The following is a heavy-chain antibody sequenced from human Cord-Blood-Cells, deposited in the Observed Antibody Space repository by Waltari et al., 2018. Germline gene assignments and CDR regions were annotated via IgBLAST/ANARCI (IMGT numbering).Heavy chain of an antibody. CDR1: GGSFSGYY. Sequence: QVQLQQWGAGLLKPSETLSLTCAVYGGSFSGYYWSWIRQPPGKGLEWIGEINHSGSTNYNPSRKSRVTISVDTSKNQFSLKLSSGTAADTAVYYCARGLIDFWSGYYDYWGQGTLVTVSS. CDR2: INHSGST. J-gene: IGHJ4*02. D-gene: IGHD3-3*01. V-gene: IGHV4-34*01. CDR3: ARGLIDFWSGYYDY.